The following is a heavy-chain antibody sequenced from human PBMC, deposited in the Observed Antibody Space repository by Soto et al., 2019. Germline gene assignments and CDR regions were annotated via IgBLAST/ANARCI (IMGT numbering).Heavy chain of an antibody. J-gene: IGHJ4*02. Sequence: QVQLQESGPGLVKPSETLSLTCTVSGGSISSYYWSWTRQAPGKGLEWIGYIHFSGSTKYNPSLHSRVTTSIDTSNNQFSLKVTSVTASDTAVYYCARQYSNAFDYWGQGTLVTASS. D-gene: IGHD1-26*01. V-gene: IGHV4-59*08. CDR2: IHFSGST. CDR1: GGSISSYY. CDR3: ARQYSNAFDY.